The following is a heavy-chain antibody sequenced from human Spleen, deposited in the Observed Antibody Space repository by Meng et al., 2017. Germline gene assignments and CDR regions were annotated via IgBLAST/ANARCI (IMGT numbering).Heavy chain of an antibody. CDR3: AGGAVVTLIFYHGMDV. CDR1: GYSISSGYN. Sequence: SETLSLTCGVSGYSISSGYNWGWIRQPPGKGLEWIGSIYNSGSTYYNPSLKSRVTISADTSKNQFSLKLRSVTATDTAVYYCAGGAVVTLIFYHGMDVWGQGTTVTVSS. J-gene: IGHJ6*02. CDR2: IYNSGST. D-gene: IGHD2-21*02. V-gene: IGHV4-38-2*01.